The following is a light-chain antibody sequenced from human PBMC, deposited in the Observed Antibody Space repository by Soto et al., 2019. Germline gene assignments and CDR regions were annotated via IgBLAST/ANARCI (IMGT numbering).Light chain of an antibody. CDR1: QTVSSY. CDR2: DAS. J-gene: IGKJ4*01. Sequence: EIVLTQSPATVSLSSGERATLSCRASQTVSSYLAWYQQKPGQAPRLLIYDASNRATDIPDRFSGSGSGTDFTLTISSLEPEDFVVYFCQQRSSRGLTFGGGTTVEIK. CDR3: QQRSSRGLT. V-gene: IGKV3-11*01.